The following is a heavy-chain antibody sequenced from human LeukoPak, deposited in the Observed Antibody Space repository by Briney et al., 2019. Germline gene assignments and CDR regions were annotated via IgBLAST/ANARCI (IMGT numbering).Heavy chain of an antibody. J-gene: IGHJ4*02. D-gene: IGHD6-19*01. V-gene: IGHV3-53*01. CDR1: GFTVSSDY. CDR3: ARDPSPYSSGWNGLAY. Sequence: GGSLRLSCAASGFTVSSDYMTWVRQAPGKGLECVSVIYSGGSTYYADSVKDRFTISRDNSKNTLYLQMNSLRAEDTAVYYCARDPSPYSSGWNGLAYWGQGTLVTVSS. CDR2: IYSGGST.